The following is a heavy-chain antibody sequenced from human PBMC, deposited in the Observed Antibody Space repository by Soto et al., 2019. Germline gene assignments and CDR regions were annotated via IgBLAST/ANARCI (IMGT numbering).Heavy chain of an antibody. CDR1: GFTVSSNY. D-gene: IGHD5-18*01. CDR2: IYSGGST. CDR3: AGNPYSPLWSYAFDI. Sequence: EVQLVESGGGLIQPGGSLRLSCAASGFTVSSNYMSWVRQAPGKGLEWVSVIYSGGSTYYADSVKGRFTISRDNSKNTLYLQMSSLRAEDTAVYYCAGNPYSPLWSYAFDIWGQGTMVTVSS. J-gene: IGHJ3*02. V-gene: IGHV3-53*01.